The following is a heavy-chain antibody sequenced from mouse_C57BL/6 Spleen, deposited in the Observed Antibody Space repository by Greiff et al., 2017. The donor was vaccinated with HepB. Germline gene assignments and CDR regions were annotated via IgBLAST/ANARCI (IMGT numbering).Heavy chain of an antibody. CDR3: ARRDYGRRAMDY. CDR2: IYPGSGNT. CDR1: GYTFTDYY. D-gene: IGHD1-1*01. J-gene: IGHJ4*01. Sequence: QVQLKQSGAELVRPGASVKLSCKASGYTFTDYYINWVKQRPGQGLEWIARIYPGSGNTYYNEKFKGKATLTAEKSSSTAYMQLSSLTSEDSAVYFCARRDYGRRAMDYWGQGTSVTVSS. V-gene: IGHV1-76*01.